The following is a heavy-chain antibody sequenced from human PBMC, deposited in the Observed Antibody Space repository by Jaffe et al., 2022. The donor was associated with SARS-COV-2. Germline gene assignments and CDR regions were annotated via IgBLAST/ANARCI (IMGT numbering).Heavy chain of an antibody. CDR3: AKDPNNGDR. Sequence: EVHLVESGGGLVQPGGSLRLSCAASGFTFSSYAMNWVRQAPGRGLEWVSGITGSGGSANYADPVKGRFTISRDNSKNTVYLQMTSLRADDTAEYYCAKDPNNGDRWGQGTLVTVSS. CDR2: ITGSGGSA. V-gene: IGHV3-23*04. J-gene: IGHJ4*02. CDR1: GFTFSSYA. D-gene: IGHD4-17*01.